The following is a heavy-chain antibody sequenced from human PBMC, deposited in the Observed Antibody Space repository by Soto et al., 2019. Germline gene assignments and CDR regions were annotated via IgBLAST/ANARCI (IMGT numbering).Heavy chain of an antibody. D-gene: IGHD3-3*01. CDR3: ARDNVDFWSGSKGGWFDP. V-gene: IGHV4-59*01. Sequence: QVQLQESGPGLVKPSETLSLTCTVPGGSISSYYWSWIRQPPGKGLEWIGYIYDSGSTNYNPSLKSRVTIAVDTSKNQFPLKLSSVTAADTAVYYCARDNVDFWSGSKGGWFDPWGQGTLVTVSS. CDR2: IYDSGST. J-gene: IGHJ5*02. CDR1: GGSISSYY.